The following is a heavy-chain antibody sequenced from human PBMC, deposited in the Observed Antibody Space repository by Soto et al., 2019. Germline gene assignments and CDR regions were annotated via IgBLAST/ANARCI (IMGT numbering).Heavy chain of an antibody. Sequence: ASVKVSCKASGFTFTSSAVQWVRQARGQRVEWIGWIVVGSGNTNYAQKFQERVTITRDMSTSTAYTELRSVTAADTAVYFCAREKLGRRTSGYYYYGLDVWGPGTTVTVSS. CDR2: IVVGSGNT. J-gene: IGHJ6*02. V-gene: IGHV1-58*01. CDR3: AREKLGRRTSGYYYYGLDV. CDR1: GFTFTSSA. D-gene: IGHD3-10*01.